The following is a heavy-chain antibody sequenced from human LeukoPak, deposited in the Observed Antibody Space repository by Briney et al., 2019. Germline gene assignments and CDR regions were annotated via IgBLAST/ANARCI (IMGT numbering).Heavy chain of an antibody. CDR2: IIRIVGTA. CDR1: GGTFSSYA. V-gene: IGHV1-69*06. CDR3: ARGMSVGYCSSTSCRTYYYYYMDV. Sequence: SVKVSCKASGGTFSSYAMSWVRQAPGQGLEWMGGIIRIVGTANYAQKFQGRVTITADKSTSTAYMELSSLRSEDTAVYYCARGMSVGYCSSTSCRTYYYYYMDVWGKGTTVTGSS. J-gene: IGHJ6*03. D-gene: IGHD2-2*01.